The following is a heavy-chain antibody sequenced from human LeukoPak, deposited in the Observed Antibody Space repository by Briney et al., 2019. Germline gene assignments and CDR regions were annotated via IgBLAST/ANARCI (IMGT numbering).Heavy chain of an antibody. J-gene: IGHJ4*02. V-gene: IGHV3-9*01. CDR1: GFAFDDYV. CDR3: AKMYSSGSDPSDY. CDR2: ISWNSVSI. D-gene: IGHD3-10*01. Sequence: GGSLRLSCAASGFAFDDYVMSWVRQAPGKGLEWVSGISWNSVSIGYADSVQGRFTISRDNAKKSLYLQMNSLRPEDTALYYCAKMYSSGSDPSDYWGQGTLVTVSS.